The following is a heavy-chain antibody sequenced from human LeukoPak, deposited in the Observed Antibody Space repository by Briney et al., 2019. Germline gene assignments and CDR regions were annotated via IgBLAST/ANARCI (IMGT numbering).Heavy chain of an antibody. J-gene: IGHJ4*02. V-gene: IGHV3-48*01. CDR1: GFTFSTYS. Sequence: GGSLRLSCATSGFTFSTYSMNWVRQAPGKGLEWVSYISTSSSTIYYADSVKGRFTISRDNAKNSLYLQMHSLRAEDTAVYYCAKAGYSASWHDYWGQGTLVTVSS. CDR2: ISTSSSTI. D-gene: IGHD6-13*01. CDR3: AKAGYSASWHDY.